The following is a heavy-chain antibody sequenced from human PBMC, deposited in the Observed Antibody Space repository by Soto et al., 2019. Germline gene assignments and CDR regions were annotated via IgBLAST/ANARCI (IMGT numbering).Heavy chain of an antibody. CDR3: TRDLHYCSGGSCPS. CDR2: IRSKASGGTT. CDR1: GFSFGDYA. J-gene: IGHJ4*02. V-gene: IGHV3-49*03. D-gene: IGHD2-15*01. Sequence: PGGSLRLSCTASGFSFGDYAMSWFRQAPGKGLEWVGFIRSKASGGTTEYAASVKGRFTISRDDSKSIAYLQMNSLKTEDTAVYFCTRDLHYCSGGSCPSWGQGTLVTVSS.